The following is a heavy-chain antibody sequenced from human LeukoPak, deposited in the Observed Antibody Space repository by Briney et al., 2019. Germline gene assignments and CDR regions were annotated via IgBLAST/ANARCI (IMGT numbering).Heavy chain of an antibody. CDR1: GFTFSSFA. J-gene: IGHJ4*02. V-gene: IGHV3-23*01. Sequence: GGSLRLSCAASGFTFSSFAMSWVRQAPGKGLEWVSDISGNGGTRYDADSVRGRFTISRDNAKNSLYLQMNSLRAEDTAVYYCARGSLGSSSSSDCCPLDYWGQGTLVTVSS. CDR3: ARGSLGSSSSSDCCPLDY. CDR2: ISGNGGTR. D-gene: IGHD6-6*01.